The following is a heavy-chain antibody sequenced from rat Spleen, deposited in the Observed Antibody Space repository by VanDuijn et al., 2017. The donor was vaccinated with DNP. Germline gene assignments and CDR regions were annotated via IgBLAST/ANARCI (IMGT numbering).Heavy chain of an antibody. CDR2: ITNTGGST. Sequence: EVQLVETGGGPVQPGRSLKLSCVASGFTFNNYWLTWIRQAPGKGLEWVASITNTGGSTYYPVSVMGRFSLSREDAKNTQYLQMDSLRSEDTATYYCARRNYNYDVMDAWGQGASVTVSS. J-gene: IGHJ4*01. V-gene: IGHV5-31*01. CDR3: ARRNYNYDVMDA. CDR1: GFTFNNYW. D-gene: IGHD1-8*01.